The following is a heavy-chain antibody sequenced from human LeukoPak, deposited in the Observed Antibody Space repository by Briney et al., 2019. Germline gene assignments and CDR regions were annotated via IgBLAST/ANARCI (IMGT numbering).Heavy chain of an antibody. D-gene: IGHD6-13*01. CDR1: GFTFRVYY. V-gene: IGHV3-11*01. Sequence: GGSLRLSCAASGFTFRVYYMSWIRQAPGKGLGCGSYICSIWNTIYYADSVKGRFASSRDNAKNSLYLQMNSLRAEDTAVYYCARGGGPPGQLVHNWFDPWGQGTLVTVSS. J-gene: IGHJ5*02. CDR3: ARGGGPPGQLVHNWFDP. CDR2: ICSIWNTI.